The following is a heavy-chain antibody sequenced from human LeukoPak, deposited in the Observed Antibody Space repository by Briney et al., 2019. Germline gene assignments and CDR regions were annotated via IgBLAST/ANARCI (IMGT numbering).Heavy chain of an antibody. Sequence: ASVKVSCRASGDPFTAYFIYWVRQAPGQGLEWIGWINPNSGGTNSAQKFQDRVTMTRDTSVSSVYMELSSLRSDDTAGYYCAKSGYGFGYGWDVAVWGKGTTVTVSS. CDR3: AKSGYGFGYGWDVAV. CDR1: GDPFTAYF. D-gene: IGHD5-18*01. J-gene: IGHJ6*04. V-gene: IGHV1-2*02. CDR2: INPNSGGT.